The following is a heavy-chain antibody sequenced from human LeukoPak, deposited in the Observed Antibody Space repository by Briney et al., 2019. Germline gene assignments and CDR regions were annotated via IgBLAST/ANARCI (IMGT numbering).Heavy chain of an antibody. CDR2: ISGSAGST. CDR3: AKDGGSYYPASPYAFDI. V-gene: IGHV3-23*01. CDR1: GFTFSSHA. Sequence: PGGSLRLSCAASGFTFSSHAMSGVRQAPGKGLEWVSGISGSAGSTVYADSVKGRLTISRDNSKNTLNLQMNSLRAEDTAVYYCAKDGGSYYPASPYAFDIWGQGTMVTVSS. J-gene: IGHJ3*02. D-gene: IGHD1-26*01.